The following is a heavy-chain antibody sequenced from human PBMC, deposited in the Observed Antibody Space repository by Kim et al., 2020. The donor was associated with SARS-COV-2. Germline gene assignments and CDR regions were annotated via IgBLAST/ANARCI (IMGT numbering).Heavy chain of an antibody. J-gene: IGHJ4*02. V-gene: IGHV3-48*02. CDR3: VRDRDRGATIGY. Sequence: YYADSVKGRFTISRDNAKNSLYLQMNSLRDEDTAVYYCVRDRDRGATIGYWGQGTLVTVSS. D-gene: IGHD1-26*01.